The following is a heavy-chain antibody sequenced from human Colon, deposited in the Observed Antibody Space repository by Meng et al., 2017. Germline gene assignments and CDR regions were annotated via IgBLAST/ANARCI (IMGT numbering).Heavy chain of an antibody. CDR3: ARGPTTYFDY. J-gene: IGHJ4*02. CDR1: VGSISSGDYY. Sequence: QVTLLESDPGLVKPSQTLSLSCTFSVGSISSGDYYWSWIRQPPGKGLELIGYIYYSGSTYYNPSLKSRVTISVDTSKNQFSLKLSSVTAADTAVYYCARGPTTYFDYWGQGTLVTVSS. D-gene: IGHD4-17*01. CDR2: IYYSGST. V-gene: IGHV4-30-4*01.